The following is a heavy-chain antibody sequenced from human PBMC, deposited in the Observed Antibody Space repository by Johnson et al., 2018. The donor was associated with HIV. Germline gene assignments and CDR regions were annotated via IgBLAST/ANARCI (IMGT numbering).Heavy chain of an antibody. CDR1: GFTFSTYG. Sequence: VQLVESGGGVVQPGRSLRLSCAASGFTFSTYGMHWVRQAPGKGLEWVAVMWYDGSNKYYADSVKGRFTISRDNSKNTLYLQMNSLRAEDTAVYYCAKDHIVVVTAKDAFDIWGQGTMVTVSS. J-gene: IGHJ3*02. CDR3: AKDHIVVVTAKDAFDI. D-gene: IGHD2-21*02. V-gene: IGHV3-33*06. CDR2: MWYDGSNK.